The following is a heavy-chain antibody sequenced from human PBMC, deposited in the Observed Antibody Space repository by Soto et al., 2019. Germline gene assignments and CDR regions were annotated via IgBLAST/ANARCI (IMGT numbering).Heavy chain of an antibody. D-gene: IGHD3-10*01. V-gene: IGHV4-39*01. CDR1: GGSISSSSYY. Sequence: QLQLQESGPGLVKPSEALSLTCTVSGGSISSSSYYWGWIRQPPGKGLEWIGSIYYSGSTYYNPSLKSRVTISVDTSKNQFSLKLSSVTAADTAVYYCARHLVVTMVRGVNSWFDPWGQGTLVTVSS. CDR3: ARHLVVTMVRGVNSWFDP. J-gene: IGHJ5*02. CDR2: IYYSGST.